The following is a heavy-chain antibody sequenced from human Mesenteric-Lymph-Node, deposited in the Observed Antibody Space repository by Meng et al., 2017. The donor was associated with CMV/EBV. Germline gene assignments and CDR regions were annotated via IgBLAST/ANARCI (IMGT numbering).Heavy chain of an antibody. CDR2: ISSSSGAI. CDR1: GFTFSSYT. V-gene: IGHV3-48*04. J-gene: IGHJ4*02. D-gene: IGHD1-26*01. CDR3: ARDDLGHSGSSDFDY. Sequence: GESLKISCAASGFTFSSYTMNWVRQAPGKGLEWVSYISSSSGAIYYADSVKGRFTISRDNANNSLYLQMNSLRAEDTAVYYCARDDLGHSGSSDFDYWGQGMLVTVSS.